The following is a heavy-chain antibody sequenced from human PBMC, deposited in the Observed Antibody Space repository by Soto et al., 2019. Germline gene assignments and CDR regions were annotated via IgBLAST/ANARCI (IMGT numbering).Heavy chain of an antibody. CDR2: IYWDDDK. D-gene: IGHD1-1*01. J-gene: IGHJ4*02. CDR3: AHRLSGYNWNGGYFDY. CDR1: GFSLTSRPMG. V-gene: IGHV2-5*02. Sequence: QITLKESAPPRVKPTQTLTLTCTFSGFSLTSRPMGVGWIRQPPGKALEWLAFIYWDDDKRYSPSLRSRLTITKDTSGNQVVLKMTNMDPVDTATYYCAHRLSGYNWNGGYFDYWGQGALVTVSS.